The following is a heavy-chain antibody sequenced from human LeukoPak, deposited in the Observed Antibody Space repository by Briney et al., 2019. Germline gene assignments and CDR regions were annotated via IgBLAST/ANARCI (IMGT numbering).Heavy chain of an antibody. V-gene: IGHV3-21*01. CDR3: ARGLRDCSSTSCSQAFDP. CDR2: ISSSSYI. Sequence: KPGGSLRLSCAASGFTFSSYSMNWVRQAPGKGLEWVSSISSSSYIYYADSVKGRFTISRDNAKNSLYLQMNSLRAEDTAVYYCARGLRDCSSTSCSQAFDPWGQGTLVTVSS. D-gene: IGHD2-2*01. CDR1: GFTFSSYS. J-gene: IGHJ5*02.